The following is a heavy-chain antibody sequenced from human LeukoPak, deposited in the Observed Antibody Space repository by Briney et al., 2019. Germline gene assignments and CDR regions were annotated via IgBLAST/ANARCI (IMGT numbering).Heavy chain of an antibody. CDR2: IYYSGST. CDR1: GDSISSSSSY. CDR3: ARHTSFTHFDY. V-gene: IGHV4-39*01. D-gene: IGHD2-15*01. J-gene: IGHJ4*02. Sequence: SETVSLTCTVSGDSISSSSSYWGWIRQPPGEGLEWIGSIYYSGSTYYNTSLKSRVTISVDTSKNQFSLRLNSVTAADTAVYYCARHTSFTHFDYWGQGILVTVSS.